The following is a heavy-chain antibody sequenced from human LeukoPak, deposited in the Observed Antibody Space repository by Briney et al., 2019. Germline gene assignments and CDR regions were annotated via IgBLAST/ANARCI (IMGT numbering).Heavy chain of an antibody. J-gene: IGHJ4*02. CDR3: AAWWLHNY. V-gene: IGHV3-7*01. Sequence: PRGSLRLSCAASGFAFRDYWMNWVRQAPGKGLEWVANINMGGSVILYVDSVKGRFTASRDNAENSVSLQMNSLRAEDTAVYYCAAWWLHNYWGQGTLVTVSS. CDR2: INMGGSVI. D-gene: IGHD2-15*01. CDR1: GFAFRDYW.